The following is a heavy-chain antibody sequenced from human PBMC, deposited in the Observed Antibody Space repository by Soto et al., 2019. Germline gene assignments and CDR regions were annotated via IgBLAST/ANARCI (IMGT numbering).Heavy chain of an antibody. CDR3: AKGGCSSTSCYFDY. D-gene: IGHD2-2*01. J-gene: IGHJ4*02. V-gene: IGHV3-23*01. Sequence: GGSLRLSFAASGFTFSSYAMSWVRQAPGKGLEWVSAISGSGGSTYYADSVKGRFTISRDNSKNTLYLQMNSLRAEDTAVYYCAKGGCSSTSCYFDYWGQGTLVTVSS. CDR1: GFTFSSYA. CDR2: ISGSGGST.